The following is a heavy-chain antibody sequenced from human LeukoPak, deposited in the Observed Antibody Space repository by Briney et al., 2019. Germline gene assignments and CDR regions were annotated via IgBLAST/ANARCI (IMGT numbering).Heavy chain of an antibody. Sequence: SETLSLTCTVSGGSISSYYLSWIRQPPGKGLEWIGYIYDSGSTNYNPSLKSRVTISVDTSKNQFSLKLSSVTAADTAVFYCASLTTADAFDIWGQGTMVTVSS. CDR1: GGSISSYY. CDR3: ASLTTADAFDI. J-gene: IGHJ3*02. V-gene: IGHV4-59*01. D-gene: IGHD3-22*01. CDR2: IYDSGST.